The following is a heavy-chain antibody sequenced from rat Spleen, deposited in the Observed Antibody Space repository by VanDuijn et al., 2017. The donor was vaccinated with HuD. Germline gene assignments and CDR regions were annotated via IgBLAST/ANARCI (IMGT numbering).Heavy chain of an antibody. CDR3: TRGRAIHAMGMGYVMDA. Sequence: QLQLKESGPGLVPPSQSLYPTCTVSWFPLTSYNVHSGRQPTGKGLEWIAAISSGGSTYDNSALKSRLSISRDTSKNQVFLKMNSLQTDDTAIYYCTRGRAIHAMGMGYVMDAWCQGASVTVSS. V-gene: IGHV2-6*01. CDR2: ISSGGST. J-gene: IGHJ4*01. D-gene: IGHD1-7*01. CDR1: WFPLTSYN.